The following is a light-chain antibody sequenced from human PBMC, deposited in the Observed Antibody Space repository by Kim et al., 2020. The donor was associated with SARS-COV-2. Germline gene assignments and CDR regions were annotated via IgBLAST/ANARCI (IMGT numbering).Light chain of an antibody. Sequence: IVLTQSPGTLSLSPGGRATLSCRASQSVTSDYLAWYQQRPGQAPRLLIYRASTRATGIPDRFSGGGSGTDFTLTISRLEPEDFAVYFCQHYDGSSPCTFGQGTKVDIK. V-gene: IGKV3-20*01. J-gene: IGKJ2*02. CDR1: QSVTSDY. CDR2: RAS. CDR3: QHYDGSSPCT.